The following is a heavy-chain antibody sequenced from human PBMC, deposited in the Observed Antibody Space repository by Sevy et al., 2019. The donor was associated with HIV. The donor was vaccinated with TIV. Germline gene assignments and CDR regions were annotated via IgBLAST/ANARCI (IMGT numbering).Heavy chain of an antibody. V-gene: IGHV3-23*01. CDR2: VESGGST. Sequence: GGSLRLSCGASGFIFSNNAMNWVRQAPGKGPEWVSGVESGGSTYYADSVKGRFTISRDNSKNMLFLQMSSLRAEDTAIYYCATGDTAMITDLDYWGLGTLVTVPS. CDR3: ATGDTAMITDLDY. CDR1: GFIFSNNA. J-gene: IGHJ4*02. D-gene: IGHD5-18*01.